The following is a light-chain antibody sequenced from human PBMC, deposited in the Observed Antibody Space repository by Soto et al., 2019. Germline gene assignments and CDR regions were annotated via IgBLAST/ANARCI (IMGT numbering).Light chain of an antibody. V-gene: IGLV2-14*01. J-gene: IGLJ2*01. Sequence: QSVLSQPASVSGSPGQSITISCTGTSSDIGRYNYVSWYQQHPGMAPQLLIYEVSDRPSGVSNRFSGSKSGNTASLTISGLQAEDEADYVCTSYTTTSAVIFGGGTKLTVL. CDR1: SSDIGRYNY. CDR3: TSYTTTSAVI. CDR2: EVS.